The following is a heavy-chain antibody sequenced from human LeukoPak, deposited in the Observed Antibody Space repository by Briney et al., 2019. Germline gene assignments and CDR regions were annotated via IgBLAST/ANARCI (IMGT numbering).Heavy chain of an antibody. V-gene: IGHV3-7*03. J-gene: IGHJ6*02. CDR2: VNRDGSET. Sequence: GGSLRLSCAASGFALSSHWMTWVRQVPGRGPEWVANVNRDGSETHYLDSVKGRFTISKDNAKNSLYLQMNSLRAEDTALYHCARNNGMDVWGQGTTVIVSS. CDR1: GFALSSHW. CDR3: ARNNGMDV.